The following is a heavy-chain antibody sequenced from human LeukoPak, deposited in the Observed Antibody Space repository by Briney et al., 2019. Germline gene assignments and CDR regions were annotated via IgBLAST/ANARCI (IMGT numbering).Heavy chain of an antibody. D-gene: IGHD5-24*01. Sequence: PSETLSLTCTVSGGSVSGYYWSWIRQPPGKGLKWIAYIYYSGSTSYNPSLKSRVTISVDTSKNQFSLRLSSVTAADTAVYYCARRARWAQDFDYWGQGTLVTVSS. J-gene: IGHJ4*02. CDR2: IYYSGST. CDR1: GGSVSGYY. V-gene: IGHV4-59*08. CDR3: ARRARWAQDFDY.